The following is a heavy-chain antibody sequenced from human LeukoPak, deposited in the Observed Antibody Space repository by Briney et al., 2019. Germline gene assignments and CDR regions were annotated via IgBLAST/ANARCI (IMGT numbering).Heavy chain of an antibody. CDR2: IYFSGTT. CDR1: GGSISSAAYY. J-gene: IGHJ4*02. Sequence: SETLSLTCTVSGGSISSAAYYWSWIRQHPGKGLEWIGYIYFSGTTYYNPSLKSRVTISLDTSKNQFSLNLSSVTAADTAVYYCASGTQSSGSFFYYFDYWGQGTLVTVSS. CDR3: ASGTQSSGSFFYYFDY. V-gene: IGHV4-31*03. D-gene: IGHD3-10*01.